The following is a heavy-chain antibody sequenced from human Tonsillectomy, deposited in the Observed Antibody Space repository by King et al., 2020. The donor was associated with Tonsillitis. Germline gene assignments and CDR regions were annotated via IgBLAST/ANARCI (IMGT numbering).Heavy chain of an antibody. D-gene: IGHD3-10*01. J-gene: IGHJ4*01. CDR1: GGSISSSSYY. V-gene: IGHV4-39*01. CDR3: ARPDAYGSGID. CDR2: IYYSGRT. Sequence: QLQESGPRLVKPSETLSLTCTVSGGSISSSSYYWGWVRQPPGKGLEWIGSIYYSGRTYYNPSLKSRVTISIDTSKIQFSLKLSPVTAADTAVYYCARPDAYGSGIDWGHRALVSVSS.